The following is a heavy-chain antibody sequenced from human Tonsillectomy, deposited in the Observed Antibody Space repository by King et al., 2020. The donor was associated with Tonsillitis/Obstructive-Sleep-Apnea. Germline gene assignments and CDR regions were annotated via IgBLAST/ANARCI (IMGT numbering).Heavy chain of an antibody. CDR3: ARLGGRDAYGDSTNWFDP. J-gene: IGHJ5*02. D-gene: IGHD4-17*01. CDR2: IYYSGST. CDR1: GGSISSYY. V-gene: IGHV4-59*08. Sequence: QLQESGPGLVKPSETLSLTCTVSGGSISSYYWSWIRQPPGKGLEWIGYIYYSGSTNYNPSLKSRVTISVDTSKNQFSLKLSSGTAAAPAVYYCARLGGRDAYGDSTNWFDPWGQGTLVTVSS.